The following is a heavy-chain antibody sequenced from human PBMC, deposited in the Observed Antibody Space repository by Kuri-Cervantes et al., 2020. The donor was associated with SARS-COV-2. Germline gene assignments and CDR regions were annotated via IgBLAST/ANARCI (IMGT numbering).Heavy chain of an antibody. V-gene: IGHV4-39*01. J-gene: IGHJ5*02. Sequence: GSLRLSCTVSGGSISSSSYYWVWLRQATGKGLEWSGSIYYSGRSYYNPSRKSRVTISVDTSKNQFSLKMSSVTAAESAVYYCARQMKSSITIFGVVITRNCFDPWGQGTLVTVSS. D-gene: IGHD3-3*01. CDR2: IYYSGRS. CDR3: ARQMKSSITIFGVVITRNCFDP. CDR1: GGSISSSSYY.